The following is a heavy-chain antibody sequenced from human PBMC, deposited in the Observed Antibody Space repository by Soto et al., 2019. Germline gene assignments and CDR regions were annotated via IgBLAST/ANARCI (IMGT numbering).Heavy chain of an antibody. Sequence: EVQLVESGGGLVQPGRSLRLSCAASGFTFEDFAMHWIRQAPGKGPEWVSGINWNSGITGYADSVKGRFTISRDNANNSMYLEMNRLKPEDTAFYYCAKGRGALTVVSNWFDPWGQGTLVTVSS. J-gene: IGHJ5*02. D-gene: IGHD3-22*01. CDR2: INWNSGIT. CDR1: GFTFEDFA. CDR3: AKGRGALTVVSNWFDP. V-gene: IGHV3-9*01.